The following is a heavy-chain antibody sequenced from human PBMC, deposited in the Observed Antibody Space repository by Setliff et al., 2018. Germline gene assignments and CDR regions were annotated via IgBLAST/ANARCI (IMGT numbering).Heavy chain of an antibody. Sequence: GGSLRLSCAASGFTFSDHYMDWVRQTPGKGLEWVSHISGSGSSSSYADSVKGRFTISRDNARNTLYLQMNSLRAEDTAVYYCAKDNGKGHLYLLEGYFDYWGQGALVTVSS. D-gene: IGHD2-15*01. J-gene: IGHJ4*02. V-gene: IGHV3-11*01. CDR2: ISGSGSSS. CDR3: AKDNGKGHLYLLEGYFDY. CDR1: GFTFSDHY.